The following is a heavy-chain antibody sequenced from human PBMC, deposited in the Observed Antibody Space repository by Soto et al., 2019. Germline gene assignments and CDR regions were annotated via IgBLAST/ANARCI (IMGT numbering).Heavy chain of an antibody. J-gene: IGHJ4*02. V-gene: IGHV1-3*01. CDR3: ARDGHRLIWAGVPKFYFDS. CDR1: GYTFTWYA. CDR2: INAGSGYT. D-gene: IGHD3-10*01. Sequence: ASVKVSCKASGYTFTWYAVHWVRQAPGQSPEWVGWINAGSGYTQSSQNFLGRVTITRDTSASTVYMDLSSLRSEDTAVYFCARDGHRLIWAGVPKFYFDSWGQGTLVTVSS.